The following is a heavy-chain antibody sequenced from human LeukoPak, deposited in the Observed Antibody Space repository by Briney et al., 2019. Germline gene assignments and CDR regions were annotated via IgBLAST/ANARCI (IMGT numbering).Heavy chain of an antibody. CDR2: IQSRSDGGTT. V-gene: IGHV3-15*01. Sequence: GGCLRLSCAASGFTFINAWMTWVRQAPGKGLEWVGHIQSRSDGGTTDYAAPVKGRFTISRDDSNNTLYLQMNSLKTEDTAVYYCTTTIFSTSWEGDWFDPWGQAILVTVSS. D-gene: IGHD3-3*01. CDR1: GFTFINAW. CDR3: TTTIFSTSWEGDWFDP. J-gene: IGHJ5*02.